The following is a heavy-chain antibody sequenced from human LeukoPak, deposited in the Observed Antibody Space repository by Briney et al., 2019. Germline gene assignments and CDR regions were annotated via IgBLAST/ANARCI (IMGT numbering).Heavy chain of an antibody. D-gene: IGHD5-18*01. V-gene: IGHV1-18*01. CDR2: ISAYNGNT. CDR3: AITTPRYSYGFLQPGVSFDI. J-gene: IGHJ3*02. Sequence: GASVNVSCKASGYTLTIYGISWVRQAPGQGLEWMGWISAYNGNTNYAQKLQGRVTMTTDTSTSTAYMELRSLRSDDTAVYYCAITTPRYSYGFLQPGVSFDIWGQGTVVTVSS. CDR1: GYTLTIYG.